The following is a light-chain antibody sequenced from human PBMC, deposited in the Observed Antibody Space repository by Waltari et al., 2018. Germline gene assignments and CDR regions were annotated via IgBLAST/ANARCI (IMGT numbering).Light chain of an antibody. CDR1: QGISSY. CDR2: AAS. CDR3: QQYYSYPWT. Sequence: AIRMTQSPSSFSASTGDRVTITCRASQGISSYLAWYQQKPGKAPKLRSYAASTLQSGVPSRFSGSGSGTDFTLTISCLQSEDFATYYCQQYYSYPWTFGQGTKVEIK. J-gene: IGKJ1*01. V-gene: IGKV1-8*01.